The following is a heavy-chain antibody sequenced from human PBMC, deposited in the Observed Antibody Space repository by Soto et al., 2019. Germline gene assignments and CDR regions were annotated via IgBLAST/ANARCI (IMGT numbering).Heavy chain of an antibody. J-gene: IGHJ2*01. CDR3: ARRPLEDCSGGSCYHDWYFDL. Sequence: PXESLKISCKGSGYSFTSYWISWVRQMPGKGLEWMGRIDPSDSYTNYSPSFQGHVTISADKSISTAYLQWSSLKASDTAMYYCARRPLEDCSGGSCYHDWYFDLWGRGTLVTVSS. V-gene: IGHV5-10-1*01. CDR1: GYSFTSYW. CDR2: IDPSDSYT. D-gene: IGHD2-15*01.